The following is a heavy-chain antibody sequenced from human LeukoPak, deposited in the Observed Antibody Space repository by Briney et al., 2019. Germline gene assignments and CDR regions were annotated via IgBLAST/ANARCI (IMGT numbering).Heavy chain of an antibody. D-gene: IGHD4-11*01. V-gene: IGHV3-30-3*01. CDR2: ISYDGSNK. Sequence: PGGSLRLSCAASGFTFSSYAMHWVRQAQGKGLEWVAVISYDGSNKYYADSVKGRFTISRDNARNSLYMQMNSLTAEDTAVYYCARGAGRHSDYRHYWGQGTLVTVSS. CDR1: GFTFSSYA. CDR3: ARGAGRHSDYRHY. J-gene: IGHJ4*02.